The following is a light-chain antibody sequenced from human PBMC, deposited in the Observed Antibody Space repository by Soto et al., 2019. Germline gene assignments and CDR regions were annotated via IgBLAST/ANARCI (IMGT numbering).Light chain of an antibody. CDR2: DVS. Sequence: QSVLTQPASVSGSPGQSITISCTGTSSDVGGSNYVSWYQQLPGKAPKLMIYDVSDRPSGVSNRFSGSKSGNTASLTISGLQAEDEADYYCSSYTSSSIYVLGNGTKVT. J-gene: IGLJ1*01. CDR3: SSYTSSSIYV. V-gene: IGLV2-14*01. CDR1: SSDVGGSNY.